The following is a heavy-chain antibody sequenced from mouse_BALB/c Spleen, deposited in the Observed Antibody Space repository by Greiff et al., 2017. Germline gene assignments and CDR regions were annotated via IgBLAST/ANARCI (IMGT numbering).Heavy chain of an antibody. D-gene: IGHD2-2*01. CDR2: IYPGNSDT. Sequence: VQLKESGTVLARPGASVKMSCKASGYTFTSYWMHWVKQRPGQGLEWIGAIYPGNSDTSYNQKFKGKAKLTAVTSTSTAYMELSSLTNEDSAVYYCTIEEGYDVAWFAYWGQGTLVTVSA. CDR1: GYTFTSYW. J-gene: IGHJ3*01. CDR3: TIEEGYDVAWFAY. V-gene: IGHV1-5*01.